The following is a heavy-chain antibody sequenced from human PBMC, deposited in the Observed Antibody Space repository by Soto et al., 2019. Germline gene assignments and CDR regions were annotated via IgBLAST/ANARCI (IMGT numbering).Heavy chain of an antibody. Sequence: QVQLQQWGAGLLKPSETLSLTCAVYGGSFSGYYWSWIRQPPGKGLEWIGEINHSGSTNYNPSLKSRVTISVDTSKHQFALKLSSVTAADTAVYYCLGCYYYYGMDVWGQGTTVTVSS. CDR1: GGSFSGYY. CDR3: LGCYYYYGMDV. J-gene: IGHJ6*02. CDR2: INHSGST. D-gene: IGHD1-26*01. V-gene: IGHV4-34*01.